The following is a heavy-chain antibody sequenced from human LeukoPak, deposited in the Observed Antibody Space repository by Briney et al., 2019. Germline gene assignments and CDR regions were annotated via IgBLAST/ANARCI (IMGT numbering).Heavy chain of an antibody. CDR2: ISGSGGST. Sequence: PGGSLRLSCAASGFTFSSYAMSWVRQAPGKGLEWVSAISGSGGSTYYADSVKGRFTISRDNSKNTLYLQMNSLGAEDTAVYYCAKGRITMVRGANDYWGQGTLVTVSS. D-gene: IGHD3-10*01. CDR3: AKGRITMVRGANDY. J-gene: IGHJ4*02. V-gene: IGHV3-23*01. CDR1: GFTFSSYA.